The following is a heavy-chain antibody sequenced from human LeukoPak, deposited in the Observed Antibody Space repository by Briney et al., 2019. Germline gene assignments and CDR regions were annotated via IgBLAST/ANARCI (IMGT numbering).Heavy chain of an antibody. J-gene: IGHJ6*02. CDR3: ARDHCSSTSCYRYYYYGMDV. D-gene: IGHD2-2*01. V-gene: IGHV1-18*01. Sequence: GASVKVSCKASGYTFTSYGISWVRQAPGQGLEWMGWISAYNGNTNYAQKLQGRVTMTTDTSTSTAYMELRSLRSDDTAVYYCARDHCSSTSCYRYYYYGMDVWGQGTTVTVSS. CDR1: GYTFTSYG. CDR2: ISAYNGNT.